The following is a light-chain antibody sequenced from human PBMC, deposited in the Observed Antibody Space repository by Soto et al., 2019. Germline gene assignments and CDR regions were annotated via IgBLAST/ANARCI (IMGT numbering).Light chain of an antibody. V-gene: IGLV2-8*01. Sequence: QSALTQPPSASGSPGQSVTISCTGTSSDVGGYHYVSWYQQHPGKAPKLMIYEVTKRPSGVPDRFSGSKSGSTASLTVSGLQAEDEADYYCSSYAGTKNLIFGGGTKVTVL. CDR1: SSDVGGYHY. CDR3: SSYAGTKNLI. J-gene: IGLJ2*01. CDR2: EVT.